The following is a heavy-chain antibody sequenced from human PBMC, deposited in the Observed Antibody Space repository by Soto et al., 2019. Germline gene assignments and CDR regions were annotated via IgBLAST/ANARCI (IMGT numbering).Heavy chain of an antibody. Sequence: SETLSLTCTVSGGSISSYYWSWIRQPPGKGLEWIGYIYYSGSTNYNPSLKSRVTISVDTSKNQFSLKLSSVTAADTAVYYCARSSRFGELLFNQHYLNWFDPWGQGTLVTVSS. CDR3: ARSSRFGELLFNQHYLNWFDP. D-gene: IGHD3-10*01. CDR2: IYYSGST. CDR1: GGSISSYY. J-gene: IGHJ5*02. V-gene: IGHV4-59*01.